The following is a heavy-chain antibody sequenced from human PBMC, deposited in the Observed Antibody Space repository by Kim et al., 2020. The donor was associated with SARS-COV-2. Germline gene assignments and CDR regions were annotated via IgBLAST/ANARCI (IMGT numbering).Heavy chain of an antibody. CDR1: GYTFTSYY. D-gene: IGHD3-10*01. CDR3: ARDPHYGVRGVIHYYYYGMDV. Sequence: ASVKVSCKASGYTFTSYYMHWVRQAPGQGLEWMGIINPSGGSTSYAQKFQGRVTMTRDTSTSTVYMELSSLRSEDTAVYYCARDPHYGVRGVIHYYYYGMDVWGQGTTVTVSS. CDR2: INPSGGST. V-gene: IGHV1-46*01. J-gene: IGHJ6*02.